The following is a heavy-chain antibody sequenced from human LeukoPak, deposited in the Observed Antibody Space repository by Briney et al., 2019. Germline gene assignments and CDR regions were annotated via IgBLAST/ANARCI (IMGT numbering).Heavy chain of an antibody. V-gene: IGHV3-7*01. CDR2: IKQDGSEK. CDR1: GFTFSSYW. CDR3: ARDENLYYDSSGLRY. J-gene: IGHJ4*02. D-gene: IGHD3-22*01. Sequence: PGGSLRLSCAASGFTFSSYWMSWVRQAPGKGLEGVANIKQDGSEKYYVDSVKGRFTISRDNAKNSLYLQMNSLRAEDTAVYYCARDENLYYDSSGLRYWGQGTLVTVSS.